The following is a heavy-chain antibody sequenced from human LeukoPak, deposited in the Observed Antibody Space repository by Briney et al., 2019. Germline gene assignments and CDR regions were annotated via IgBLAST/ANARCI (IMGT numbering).Heavy chain of an antibody. D-gene: IGHD3-10*01. CDR1: GFTFSSYA. Sequence: PGRSLRLSCAASGFTFSSYAIPWVRQAPGKGLEWVAIISYDGSKKYYADSVEGRFTISRDNSKNTLYLQMNSLGAEDTAMYYCARDGSGKNNFDYWGQGTLVTVSS. J-gene: IGHJ4*02. V-gene: IGHV3-30*04. CDR3: ARDGSGKNNFDY. CDR2: ISYDGSKK.